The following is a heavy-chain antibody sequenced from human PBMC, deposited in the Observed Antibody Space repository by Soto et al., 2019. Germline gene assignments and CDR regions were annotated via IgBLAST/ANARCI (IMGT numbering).Heavy chain of an antibody. J-gene: IGHJ4*02. CDR2: ISSSSSYI. CDR3: ARALGAAPGIAVAGTYYFDY. Sequence: GSLRLSCAASGFTFSSYSMNWVRQAPGKGLEWVSSISSSSSYIYYADSVKGRFTISRDNAKNSLYLQMNSLRAEDTAVYYCARALGAAPGIAVAGTYYFDYWGQGTLVTVSS. V-gene: IGHV3-21*01. D-gene: IGHD6-19*01. CDR1: GFTFSSYS.